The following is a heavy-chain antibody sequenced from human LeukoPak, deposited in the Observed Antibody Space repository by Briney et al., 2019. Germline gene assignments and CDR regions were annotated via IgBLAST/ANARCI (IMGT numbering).Heavy chain of an antibody. D-gene: IGHD6-13*01. CDR1: GFTFSSYA. V-gene: IGHV3-23*01. CDR3: AKVSAAAGTWTFDY. CDR2: ISGSGGST. J-gene: IGHJ4*02. Sequence: GGSLRLSCAASGFTFSSYAMNWVRQAPGKGLEWVSAISGSGGSTYYADSVKGRFTISRDNSKNTLCLQMNSLRAEDTAVYYCAKVSAAAGTWTFDYWGQGTLATVSS.